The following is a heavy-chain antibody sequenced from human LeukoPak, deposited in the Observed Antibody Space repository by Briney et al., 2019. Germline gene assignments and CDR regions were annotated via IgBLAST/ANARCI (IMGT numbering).Heavy chain of an antibody. CDR1: GYTLTELS. D-gene: IGHD2-8*01. V-gene: IGHV1-24*01. Sequence: ASVKVSCKVSGYTLTELSMHWVRQAPGKGLEWMGGFDPEDGETIYAQKFQGRVTMTEDTSTDTAYMELSSLRSEDTAVYYCATERGSYCTNGACYQGTFDHWGQGTLVTVSS. J-gene: IGHJ4*02. CDR3: ATERGSYCTNGACYQGTFDH. CDR2: FDPEDGET.